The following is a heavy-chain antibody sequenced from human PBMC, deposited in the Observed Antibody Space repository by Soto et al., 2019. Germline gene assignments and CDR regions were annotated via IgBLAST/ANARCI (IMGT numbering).Heavy chain of an antibody. CDR2: IYYSGST. Sequence: SETLSLTCTVSGGSISSSSYYWGWIRQPPGKGLEWIGSIYYSGSTYYNPSLKSRVTISVDTSKNQFSLKLSSVTAADTAVYYCARLLPVRLRYFDWLYNWFDPWGQGTLVTVSS. CDR1: GGSISSSSYY. D-gene: IGHD3-9*01. J-gene: IGHJ5*02. CDR3: ARLLPVRLRYFDWLYNWFDP. V-gene: IGHV4-39*01.